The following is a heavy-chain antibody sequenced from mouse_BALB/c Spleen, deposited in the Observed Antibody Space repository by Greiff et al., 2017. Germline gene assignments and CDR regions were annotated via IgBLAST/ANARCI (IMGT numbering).Heavy chain of an antibody. D-gene: IGHD1-1*01. V-gene: IGHV5-17*02. J-gene: IGHJ4*01. Sequence: EVKLVESGGGLVQPGGSRKLSCAASGFTFSSFGMHWVRQAPEKGLEWVAYISSGSSTIYYADTVKGRFTISRDNPKNTLFLQMTSLRSEDTAMYYCAGVDDSRTMDYWGQGTTVTVSS. CDR3: AGVDDSRTMDY. CDR2: ISSGSSTI. CDR1: GFTFSSFG.